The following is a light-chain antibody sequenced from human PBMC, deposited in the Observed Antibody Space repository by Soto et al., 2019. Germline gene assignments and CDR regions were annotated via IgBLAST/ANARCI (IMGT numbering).Light chain of an antibody. J-gene: IGLJ1*01. CDR1: SSDVGSYNY. CDR3: SSYTSSSTLYV. Sequence: QSVLTQPASVSGCPGQSITLSCTGTSSDVGSYNYVSWYQQHPGKAPKLLIYEVSDRPSGVSSRFSGSKSGNTASLTISGLQAEDEADYYCSSYTSSSTLYVFGTGTKVTVL. CDR2: EVS. V-gene: IGLV2-14*01.